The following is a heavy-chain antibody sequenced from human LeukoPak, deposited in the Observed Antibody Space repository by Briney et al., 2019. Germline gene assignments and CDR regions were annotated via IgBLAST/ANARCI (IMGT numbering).Heavy chain of an antibody. Sequence: PSETLSLTCTVSGGSISGSSCYWGWIRQPPGKGLEWIGNIDYFGTTYYNPSLKSRVTISVDTSKNQFSLKLSSVTAADTAVYYCARARYFDWLGLDYWGQGTLVTVSS. CDR1: GGSISGSSCY. D-gene: IGHD3-9*01. CDR3: ARARYFDWLGLDY. CDR2: IDYFGTT. V-gene: IGHV4-39*07. J-gene: IGHJ4*02.